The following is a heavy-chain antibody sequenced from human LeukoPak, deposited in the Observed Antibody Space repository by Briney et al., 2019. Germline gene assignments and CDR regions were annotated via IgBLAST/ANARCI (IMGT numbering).Heavy chain of an antibody. CDR3: ARASGGVAGKGNEY. CDR2: IYPGDSDT. J-gene: IGHJ4*02. D-gene: IGHD6-19*01. Sequence: GASPQTSTKGSGYGFTTYWIAWVRQMPGKGLEWMGIIYPGDSDTIYSPSFQGQVTVSADKSISTAYLQWSSLRASDTAMYYCARASGGVAGKGNEYWGQGTLVTVSS. V-gene: IGHV5-51*01. CDR1: GYGFTTYW.